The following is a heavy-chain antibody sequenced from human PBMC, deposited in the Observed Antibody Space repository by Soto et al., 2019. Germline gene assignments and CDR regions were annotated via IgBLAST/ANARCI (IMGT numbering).Heavy chain of an antibody. D-gene: IGHD3-22*01. CDR2: ISGSGGST. CDR3: AKVRSIYYDRPFDY. V-gene: IGHV3-23*01. J-gene: IGHJ4*02. Sequence: PGGSLRLSCAASGFTFSSYAMSWVRQAPGKGLEWVSAISGSGGSTYYADSVKGRFTISRDNSKNTLYLQMNSLRAEDTAVYYCAKVRSIYYDRPFDYWGRGTLVTAPQ. CDR1: GFTFSSYA.